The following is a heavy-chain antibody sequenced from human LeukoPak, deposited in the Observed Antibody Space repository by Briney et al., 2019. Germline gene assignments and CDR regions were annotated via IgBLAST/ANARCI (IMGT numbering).Heavy chain of an antibody. CDR3: ARGLDYDYVWGSYHLSY. V-gene: IGHV1-2*02. Sequence: ASVKVSCKASGYTFTGYYMHWVRPAPGQGLEWMGWINPNSGGTNYAQKFQGRVTVTRDTSISTAYMELSRLRSDDTAVYYCARGLDYDYVWGSYHLSYWGQGTLVTVSS. CDR1: GYTFTGYY. D-gene: IGHD3-16*02. J-gene: IGHJ4*02. CDR2: INPNSGGT.